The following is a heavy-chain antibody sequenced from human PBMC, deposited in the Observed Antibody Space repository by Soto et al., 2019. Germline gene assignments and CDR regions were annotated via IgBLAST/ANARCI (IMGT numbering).Heavy chain of an antibody. CDR1: GGSISSYY. CDR3: ARGQDFWSGYYTYYYMDF. V-gene: IGHV4-59*01. CDR2: IYYSGST. D-gene: IGHD3-3*01. Sequence: SETLSLTCTVSGGSISSYYWSWIRQPPGKGLEWIGYIYYSGSTNYNPSLKSRVTISVDTSKNQFSLKLSSVTAADTAVYYCARGQDFWSGYYTYYYMDFWGKGTTVTVSS. J-gene: IGHJ6*03.